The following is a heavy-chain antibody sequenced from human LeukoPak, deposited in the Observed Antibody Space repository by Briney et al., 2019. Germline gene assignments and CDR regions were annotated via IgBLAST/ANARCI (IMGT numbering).Heavy chain of an antibody. V-gene: IGHV3-30*02. J-gene: IGHJ4*02. CDR2: IRYDGSNK. CDR3: AKGSIVVVPAAPNY. Sequence: GGSLRLSCAASGFTFSSYGMHWVRQAPGKGLEWVAFIRYDGSNKYYADSVKGRFTISRDNSKNTLYLQMNSLRAGDTAVYYCAKGSIVVVPAAPNYWGQGTLVTVSS. D-gene: IGHD2-2*01. CDR1: GFTFSSYG.